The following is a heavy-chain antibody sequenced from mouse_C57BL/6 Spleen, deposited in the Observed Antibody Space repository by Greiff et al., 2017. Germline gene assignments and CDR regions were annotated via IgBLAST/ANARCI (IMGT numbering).Heavy chain of an antibody. J-gene: IGHJ2*01. CDR2: INPNNGGT. D-gene: IGHD2-1*01. V-gene: IGHV1-22*01. CDR1: GYTFTDYN. Sequence: VQLQQSGPELVKPGASVKMSCKASGYTFTDYNMHWVKQSHGKSLEWIGYINPNNGGTSYNQKFKGKATLTVNKSSSTAYMELRSLTSEDSAVYYCARGGYGNYVVDYWGQGTTLTVSS. CDR3: ARGGYGNYVVDY.